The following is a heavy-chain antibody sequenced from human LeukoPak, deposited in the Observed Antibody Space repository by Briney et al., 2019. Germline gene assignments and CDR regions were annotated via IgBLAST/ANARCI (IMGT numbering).Heavy chain of an antibody. Sequence: GGSLRLSCAASGFTFSSFWMHWVRQAPGRGLVWVSRIKSDGSTNYADSVKGRFTISRDNAKNTVSLQMNSLRVEDTGVYYCARLTLSANDWCYDYWGQGTLVTVSS. J-gene: IGHJ4*02. V-gene: IGHV3-74*01. CDR1: GFTFSSFW. CDR2: IKSDGST. D-gene: IGHD5-12*01. CDR3: ARLTLSANDWCYDY.